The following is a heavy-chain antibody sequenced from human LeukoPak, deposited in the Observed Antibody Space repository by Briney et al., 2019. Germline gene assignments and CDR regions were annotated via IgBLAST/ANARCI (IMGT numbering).Heavy chain of an antibody. Sequence: EESLKISCQASGYSFTNYWIGWVRQMPGKGLEWMGIIYPGDSTTIYSPSFEGQVTMSADKSISTAYLQWSSLKASDTAKYYCARSFSMVRVVTDFDHWGQGTLVTVSS. J-gene: IGHJ4*02. V-gene: IGHV5-51*01. CDR3: ARSFSMVRVVTDFDH. CDR1: GYSFTNYW. CDR2: IYPGDSTT. D-gene: IGHD3-10*01.